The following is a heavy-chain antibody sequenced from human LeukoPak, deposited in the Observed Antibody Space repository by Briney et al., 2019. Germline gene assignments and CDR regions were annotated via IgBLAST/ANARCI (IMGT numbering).Heavy chain of an antibody. CDR3: ARVSHYGSGSYTFDY. CDR1: GYTFTSYG. V-gene: IGHV1-18*01. Sequence: ASVKVSCKASGYTFTSYGISWVRQAPGQGLEWMGWINAYNGNTNYAQKLQGRATMATDTSTRTAYMELRSLRSDDTAGYYCARVSHYGSGSYTFDYWGQGTLVTVSS. CDR2: INAYNGNT. D-gene: IGHD3-10*01. J-gene: IGHJ4*02.